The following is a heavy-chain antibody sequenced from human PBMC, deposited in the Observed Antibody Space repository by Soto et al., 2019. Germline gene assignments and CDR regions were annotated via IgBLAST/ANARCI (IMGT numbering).Heavy chain of an antibody. J-gene: IGHJ4*02. V-gene: IGHV4-31*03. CDR1: GGSISSGGYY. CDR2: IYYSGST. Sequence: PSETLSLTCTVSGGSISSGGYYWSWIRQHPGKGLEWIGYIYYSGSTYYNPSLKSRVTISVDTSKNQFSLKLSSVTAADTAVYYCARDGGEGPYYFDYWGQGTLVTVS. D-gene: IGHD2-15*01. CDR3: ARDGGEGPYYFDY.